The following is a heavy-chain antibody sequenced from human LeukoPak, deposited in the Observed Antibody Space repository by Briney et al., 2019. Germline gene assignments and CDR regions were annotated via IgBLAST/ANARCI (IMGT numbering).Heavy chain of an antibody. CDR3: AGGKYYGSGTRPGYLGH. D-gene: IGHD3-10*01. V-gene: IGHV3-53*01. J-gene: IGHJ4*02. CDR1: DFSVNNNY. Sequence: GGSLRLSCAVPDFSVNNNYVDWVRQAPGKGLEWVSCMDNFGIRTYADSVQGRFTVSRDSSRNIVFLQMNSLRVEDTAVYYCAGGKYYGSGTRPGYLGHWGLGTMVTVSS. CDR2: MDNFGIR.